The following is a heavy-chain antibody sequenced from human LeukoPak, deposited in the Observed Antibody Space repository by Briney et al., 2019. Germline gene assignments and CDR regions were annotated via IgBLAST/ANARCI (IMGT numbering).Heavy chain of an antibody. J-gene: IGHJ4*02. D-gene: IGHD6-6*01. CDR1: GFTFNTYA. Sequence: PGGSLRLSCAASGFTFNTYAMNWVRQAPGKGLEWVSSISDSSSYIYYADSVKGRFTISRDNAKNSLYLQMNSLRAEDTAVYYCARGGAEQLGLWGQGTLVTVSS. CDR3: ARGGAEQLGL. V-gene: IGHV3-21*01. CDR2: ISDSSSYI.